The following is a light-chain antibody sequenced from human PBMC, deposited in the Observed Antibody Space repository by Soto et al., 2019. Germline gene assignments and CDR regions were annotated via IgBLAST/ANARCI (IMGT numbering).Light chain of an antibody. Sequence: QSALTQPASVSGSPGQSIAISCTGTNSDVGGYDYVSWYQQSPGKVPKLMIYDVSNRPSGVSARFSGSKSGNTASLTISGLQAEDEADYYCSSYTSGSTVVFGGGTQLTVL. J-gene: IGLJ2*01. CDR2: DVS. CDR1: NSDVGGYDY. V-gene: IGLV2-14*01. CDR3: SSYTSGSTVV.